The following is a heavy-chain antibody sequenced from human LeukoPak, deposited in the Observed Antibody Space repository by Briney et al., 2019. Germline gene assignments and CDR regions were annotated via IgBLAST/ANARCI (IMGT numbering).Heavy chain of an antibody. J-gene: IGHJ4*02. Sequence: ASVKVSCKASGYTFTGYYMHWVRQAPGQGLEWMGWINPDSGGTNYAQKFQGRVTMTGDTSISTAYMELSRLRSDDTAIYYCARDYASLGSGDFDYWGQGTLSPSPQ. CDR1: GYTFTGYY. CDR2: INPDSGGT. CDR3: ARDYASLGSGDFDY. D-gene: IGHD3-10*01. V-gene: IGHV1-2*02.